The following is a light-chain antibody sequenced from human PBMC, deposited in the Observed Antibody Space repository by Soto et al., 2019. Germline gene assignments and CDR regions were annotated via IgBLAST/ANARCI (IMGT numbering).Light chain of an antibody. Sequence: QAALSQPPSASWSPGHAVTISCTGTSSDVGGYNYVSWYQQHPGKAPKLMIYEVSERPSGVPDRFSGSKSSNTASLTVSGLQAEDEADYYCSSYAGSNNFVFGTGTKVTXL. J-gene: IGLJ1*01. CDR1: SSDVGGYNY. V-gene: IGLV2-8*01. CDR3: SSYAGSNNFV. CDR2: EVS.